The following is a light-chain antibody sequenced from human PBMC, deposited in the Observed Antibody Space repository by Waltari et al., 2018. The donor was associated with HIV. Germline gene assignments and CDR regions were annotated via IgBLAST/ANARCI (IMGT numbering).Light chain of an antibody. Sequence: SYELTQPPSVSVSPGQTARITCSGDVLAKKYARWFQQKPSQAPVLVIYKDSERPSGIPERFSGSSLGTTVTLTISGAQVEDEADYYCYSAADNNLGVFGGGTKLTVL. CDR2: KDS. J-gene: IGLJ3*02. V-gene: IGLV3-27*01. CDR1: VLAKKY. CDR3: YSAADNNLGV.